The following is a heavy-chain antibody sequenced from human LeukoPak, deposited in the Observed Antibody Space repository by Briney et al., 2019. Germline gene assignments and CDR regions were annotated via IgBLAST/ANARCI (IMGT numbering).Heavy chain of an antibody. V-gene: IGHV3-7*03. CDR3: ARDRYCSGA. CDR2: IKEDGSEK. J-gene: IGHJ5*02. Sequence: PGGSLRLSCAASGFTFGSYAMSWVRQAPGKGLEWVANIKEDGSEKHHADSVEGRFTISRDNAKNSLYLQMNSLRAEDTAVYYCARDRYCSGAWGQGTLVTVSS. CDR1: GFTFGSYA. D-gene: IGHD2-15*01.